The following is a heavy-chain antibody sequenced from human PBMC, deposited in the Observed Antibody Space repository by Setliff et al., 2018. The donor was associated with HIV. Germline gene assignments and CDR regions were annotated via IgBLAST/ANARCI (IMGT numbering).Heavy chain of an antibody. CDR1: GGTFSSYA. D-gene: IGHD3-3*01. V-gene: IGHV1-69*13. J-gene: IGHJ4*02. CDR3: ARVADRNYDFWSAYEY. Sequence: SVKVSCKASGGTFSSYAITWVRQAPGQGPEWMGGIIPIYGTPNYAQRFQGRVTITADESTSTAYMDLSSLTSDDTAVYYCARVADRNYDFWSAYEYWGQGTLVTVSS. CDR2: IIPIYGTP.